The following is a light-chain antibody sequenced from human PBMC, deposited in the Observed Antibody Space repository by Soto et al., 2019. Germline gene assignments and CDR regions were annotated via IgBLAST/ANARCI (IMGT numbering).Light chain of an antibody. CDR1: QSVSSN. Sequence: EIVMTQSPVTLSVSPGERATLPCRASQSVSSNLAWYQQKPGQAPRLLIYGASTRATGIPDRFSGSGSGTEFTLTIGSLQSEDSAVYYCQQCTNWPRTFGQGTKVEIK. J-gene: IGKJ1*01. CDR3: QQCTNWPRT. V-gene: IGKV3-15*01. CDR2: GAS.